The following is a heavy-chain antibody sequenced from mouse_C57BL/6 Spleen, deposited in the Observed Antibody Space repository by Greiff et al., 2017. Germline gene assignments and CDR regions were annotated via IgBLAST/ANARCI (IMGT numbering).Heavy chain of an antibody. Sequence: VQLQQPGAELVRPGTSVKLSCKASGYTFTSYWMHWVKQRPGQGLEWIGVIDPSDSYTNYNQKFKGKATLTVDTSSSTAYMQLSSLTSEDSAVDYCARGDSSGYLYYFDYWGQGTTLTVSA. J-gene: IGHJ2*01. D-gene: IGHD3-2*02. CDR1: GYTFTSYW. CDR3: ARGDSSGYLYYFDY. V-gene: IGHV1-59*01. CDR2: IDPSDSYT.